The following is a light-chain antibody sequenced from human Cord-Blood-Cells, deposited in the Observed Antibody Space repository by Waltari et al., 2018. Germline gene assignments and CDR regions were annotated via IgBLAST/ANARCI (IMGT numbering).Light chain of an antibody. J-gene: IGLJ3*02. V-gene: IGLV1-44*01. CDR1: RSNSGSIT. CDR3: AAWDDSLNGWV. Sequence: HSVLTQPPSASGTPRQRHTIPCSGTRSNSGSITVNWYQQLPGPAPKLLIYSNNQRPSGVPDRFSGSKSGTSASLAISGLQSEDEADYYCAAWDDSLNGWVFGGGTKLTVL. CDR2: SNN.